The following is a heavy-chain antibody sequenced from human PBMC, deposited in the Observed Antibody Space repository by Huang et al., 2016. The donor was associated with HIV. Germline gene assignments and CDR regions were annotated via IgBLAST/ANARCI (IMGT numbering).Heavy chain of an antibody. Sequence: QLQLQESGPGLVKPSEILALTCTVSDGSLSSNTYYWGWIRQPPGKGLEWIGVIYSGSTYYNPSLKSRVTMSVDTSNNQFSLRMDSVTAADTAVYYCARQGGASAFGYWGQGTLVTVSS. D-gene: IGHD1-26*01. CDR3: ARQGGASAFGY. J-gene: IGHJ4*02. CDR2: IYSGST. CDR1: DGSLSSNTYY. V-gene: IGHV4-39*01.